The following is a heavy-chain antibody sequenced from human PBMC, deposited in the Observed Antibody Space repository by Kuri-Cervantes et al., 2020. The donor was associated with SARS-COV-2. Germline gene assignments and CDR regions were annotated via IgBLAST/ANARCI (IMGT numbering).Heavy chain of an antibody. CDR2: INYSGGT. J-gene: IGHJ4*02. V-gene: IGHV4-34*01. CDR1: GGSLSGYY. CDR3: ARVPAAYCGGDCYR. D-gene: IGHD2-21*02. Sequence: SETLSPTCAVYGGSLSGYYWTWIRQPPGKGLEWIGEINYSGGTNYNLSLKSRVTISLDTSKNEFSLKLTSVTAADAAVYYCARVPAAYCGGDCYRWGQGTLVTVSS.